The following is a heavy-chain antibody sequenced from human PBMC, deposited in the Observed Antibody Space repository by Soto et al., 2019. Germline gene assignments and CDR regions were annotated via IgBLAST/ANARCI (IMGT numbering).Heavy chain of an antibody. CDR3: VNEYCTGGICFDAFDL. CDR2: ISDGGTTI. J-gene: IGHJ3*01. D-gene: IGHD2-8*01. CDR1: GFIFSDYE. Sequence: EAEQVESGGGLVQPGGSLTLSCAASGFIFSDYEVDWVRQAPGRGPEWISYISDGGTTIYYAASVKGRFTISRDDAKKSLYLHMNNLRVDDTAIYFCVNEYCTGGICFDAFDLWGQGTVVTVSS. V-gene: IGHV3-48*03.